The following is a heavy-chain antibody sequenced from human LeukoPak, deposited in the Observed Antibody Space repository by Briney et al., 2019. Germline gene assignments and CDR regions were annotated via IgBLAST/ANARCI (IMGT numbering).Heavy chain of an antibody. CDR3: AREGYYDFWSGYSGYNWFDP. J-gene: IGHJ5*02. CDR2: GYHSGST. Sequence: SETLSLTCTVSGYSISSGYYWGWIRQPPGKGLEWIGSGYHSGSTYYNPSLKSRVTISVDTSKNQFSLKLSSVTAADTAVYYCAREGYYDFWSGYSGYNWFDPWGQGTLVTVSS. D-gene: IGHD3-3*01. V-gene: IGHV4-38-2*02. CDR1: GYSISSGYY.